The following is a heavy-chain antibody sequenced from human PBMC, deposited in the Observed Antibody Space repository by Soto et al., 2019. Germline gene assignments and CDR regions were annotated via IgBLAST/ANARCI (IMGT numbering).Heavy chain of an antibody. V-gene: IGHV3-73*01. CDR3: TRSPADDILTAYYLGY. CDR1: GVTFSGSA. Sequence: GGSLRLSCAASGVTFSGSAMHWGRQASGKGLEWVGRVRSKPNSYATVYAASVKGRFTISRDDSKNTAYLQLNSLKTEDTAVYYCTRSPADDILTAYYLGYWGQGTLVTVSS. J-gene: IGHJ4*02. D-gene: IGHD3-9*01. CDR2: VRSKPNSYAT.